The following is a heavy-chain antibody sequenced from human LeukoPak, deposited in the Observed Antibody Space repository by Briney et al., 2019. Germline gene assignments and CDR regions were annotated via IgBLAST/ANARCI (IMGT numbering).Heavy chain of an antibody. CDR2: INPNSGGT. V-gene: IGHV1-2*02. CDR1: GYTFTGYY. CDR3: ARSPRHSFIVVVPAAIGYNWFGP. Sequence: ASVKVSCKASGYTFTGYYMHWVRQAPGQGLEWMGWINPNSGGTNYAQKFQGRVTMTRDTSISTAYMELSRLRSDDTAVYYCARSPRHSFIVVVPAAIGYNWFGPWAREPWSPSPQ. J-gene: IGHJ5*02. D-gene: IGHD2-2*02.